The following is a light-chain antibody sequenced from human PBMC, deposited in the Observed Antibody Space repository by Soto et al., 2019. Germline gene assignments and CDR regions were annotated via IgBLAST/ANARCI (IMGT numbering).Light chain of an antibody. CDR1: QSVISSY. V-gene: IGKV3-20*01. Sequence: EIVLTQSPGTLSLSPGETATLSCRSSQSVISSYLAWYQQKPGQPPRLLIFGTSIRATGIPDRISGSGSETDFSLTISRLEPEDFAVYYCQQYGNSVPFTFGQGTKLEIK. CDR3: QQYGNSVPFT. CDR2: GTS. J-gene: IGKJ2*01.